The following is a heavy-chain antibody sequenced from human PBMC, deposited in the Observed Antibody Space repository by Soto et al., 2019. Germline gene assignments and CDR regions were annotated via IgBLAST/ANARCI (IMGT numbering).Heavy chain of an antibody. D-gene: IGHD3-3*01. V-gene: IGHV1-2*04. CDR1: GYTFTGYY. J-gene: IGHJ1*01. Sequence: ASVKVSCKASGYTFTGYYMHWVRQAPGQGLEWMGWINPNSGGTNYAQKFQGWVTMTRDTSISTAYMELSRLRSDDTAVYYCARGDYDFWSGYFYFQHWGQGTRVTVSS. CDR2: INPNSGGT. CDR3: ARGDYDFWSGYFYFQH.